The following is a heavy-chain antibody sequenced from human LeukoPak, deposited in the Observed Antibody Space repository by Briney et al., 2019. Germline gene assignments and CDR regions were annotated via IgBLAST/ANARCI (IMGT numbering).Heavy chain of an antibody. J-gene: IGHJ4*02. CDR3: ARWGYSGYDWSSSDY. D-gene: IGHD5-12*01. CDR2: ISAYNGNT. Sequence: ASVKVSCKASGYTFTSYGISWVRQAPGQGLEWMGWISAYNGNTNYAQKLQGRVTMTTDTSTSTAYMELRSLRSDDTAVYYCARWGYSGYDWSSSDYWGQGTLVTVSS. CDR1: GYTFTSYG. V-gene: IGHV1-18*01.